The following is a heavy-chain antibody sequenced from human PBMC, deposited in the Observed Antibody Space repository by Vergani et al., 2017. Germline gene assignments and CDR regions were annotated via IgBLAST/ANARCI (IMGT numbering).Heavy chain of an antibody. V-gene: IGHV4-4*07. CDR1: GVSISSYY. CDR2: VYTTGST. Sequence: QVQLQESGPGLVKPSETLSLTCTVSGVSISSYYWSWIRQPAGKGLEWIGRVYTTGSTNYNPSLKSRVTMSVDTSKNHFSLKLSSVTAADTAVYFCARAGGRTSSYFYYYMDIWGKGTTVTVSS. J-gene: IGHJ6*03. D-gene: IGHD1-14*01. CDR3: ARAGGRTSSYFYYYMDI.